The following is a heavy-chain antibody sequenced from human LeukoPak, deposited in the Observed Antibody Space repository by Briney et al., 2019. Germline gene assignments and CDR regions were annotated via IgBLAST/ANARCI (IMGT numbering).Heavy chain of an antibody. D-gene: IGHD1-1*01. CDR2: IYGSGST. V-gene: IGHV4-59*01. J-gene: IGHJ5*02. CDR1: GGSISSYY. Sequence: SETLPLSCTVSGGSISSYYWSWIRQPPGKGLEWIGHIYGSGSTNYNPSLKSRVTLSVDTSKNQFSLKLSSVTAADTAVYYCAREGTSGTHLNWFDPWGQGTLVTVSS. CDR3: AREGTSGTHLNWFDP.